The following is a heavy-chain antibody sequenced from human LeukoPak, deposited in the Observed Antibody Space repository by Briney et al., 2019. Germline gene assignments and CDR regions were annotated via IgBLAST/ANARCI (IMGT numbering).Heavy chain of an antibody. D-gene: IGHD3-22*01. Sequence: GGSLRLSCAASGFTFSSYAMSWVRQAPGKGLERVSAISGSGGSTYYADSVKGRFTISRDNSKNTLYLQMNSLRAEDTAVYYCAKDQITMIVVVITTGAFDIWGQGTMVTVSS. V-gene: IGHV3-23*01. J-gene: IGHJ3*02. CDR3: AKDQITMIVVVITTGAFDI. CDR1: GFTFSSYA. CDR2: ISGSGGST.